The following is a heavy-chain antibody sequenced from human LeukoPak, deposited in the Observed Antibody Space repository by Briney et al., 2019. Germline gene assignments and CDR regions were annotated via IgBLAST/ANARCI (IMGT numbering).Heavy chain of an antibody. V-gene: IGHV3-53*01. CDR1: GFIVSNNY. Sequence: GGSLRLSCEASGFIVSNNYMSWVRQAPGKGLEWVSVIYGGGGTYYADSVRGRFTISRDTSENTVYLQMNSLRAEDTAVYYCARGPPQYSSGWLYFDYWGQGTLVTVSS. CDR2: IYGGGGT. D-gene: IGHD6-19*01. CDR3: ARGPPQYSSGWLYFDY. J-gene: IGHJ4*02.